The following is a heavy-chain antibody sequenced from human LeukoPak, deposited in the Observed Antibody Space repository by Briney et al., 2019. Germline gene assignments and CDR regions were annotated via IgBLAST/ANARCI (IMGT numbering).Heavy chain of an antibody. Sequence: GASVRVSCKPSGYTFTYYVISWVRQAPGQGLEWMGWINAYNGNTNYAQKFQGRVTMTTDTSTSTAYMELRSLRSDDTAVYYCARGEKPYDYWGQGTLVSVSS. V-gene: IGHV1-18*01. CDR3: ARGEKPYDY. J-gene: IGHJ4*02. CDR2: INAYNGNT. CDR1: GYTFTYYV. D-gene: IGHD1-26*01.